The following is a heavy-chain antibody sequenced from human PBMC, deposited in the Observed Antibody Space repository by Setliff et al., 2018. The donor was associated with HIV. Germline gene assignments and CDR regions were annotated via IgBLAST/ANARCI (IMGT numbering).Heavy chain of an antibody. CDR3: VRWYYCVSGACYRADY. V-gene: IGHV4-34*01. D-gene: IGHD2-21*02. Sequence: SETLSLTCSVYGTSFSDHYWRWVRQTPGKGLEWIGEMNQSGTTNYNPSLKSRVTMSIDTSERQFSLKLTSVTAADTAVYYCVRWYYCVSGACYRADYWGQGTMVTV. CDR2: MNQSGTT. CDR1: GTSFSDHY. J-gene: IGHJ4*02.